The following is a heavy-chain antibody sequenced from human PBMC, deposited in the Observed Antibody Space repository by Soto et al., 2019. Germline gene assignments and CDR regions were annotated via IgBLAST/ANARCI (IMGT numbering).Heavy chain of an antibody. CDR1: GFTFSSYA. CDR3: AKSPPITMIVVVTADDAFDI. Sequence: EVQLLESGGGLVQPGGSLRLSCAASGFTFSSYAMSWVRQAPGKGLEWVSAISGSGGSTYYADSVKGRFTISRDNSQNTLYLQMNSLRAEDTAVYYCAKSPPITMIVVVTADDAFDIWGQGTMVTVSS. D-gene: IGHD3-22*01. CDR2: ISGSGGST. J-gene: IGHJ3*02. V-gene: IGHV3-23*01.